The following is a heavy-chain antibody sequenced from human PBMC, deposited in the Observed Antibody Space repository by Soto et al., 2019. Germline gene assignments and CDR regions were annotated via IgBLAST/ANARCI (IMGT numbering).Heavy chain of an antibody. D-gene: IGHD1-7*01. J-gene: IGHJ6*02. V-gene: IGHV3-21*01. CDR1: GFTFSSYS. CDR3: ARDRTNSYYYYYGMXV. CDR2: ISSSSSYI. Sequence: PGGSLRLSCAASGFTFSSYSMNWVRQAPGKGLEWVSSISSSSSYIYYADSVKGRFTISRDNAKNSLYLQMNSLRAEDTAVYYCARDRTNSYYYYYGMXVWGQGTTVXVSS.